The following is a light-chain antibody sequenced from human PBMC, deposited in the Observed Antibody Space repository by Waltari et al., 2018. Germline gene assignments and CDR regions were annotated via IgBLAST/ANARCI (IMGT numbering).Light chain of an antibody. Sequence: SCRPSHSVCWYVAWDQQRSVQSPQLLLHDASIRATGFPARFSGSGSETDFTLTISSLEPEDFAVYYCQQRSTWPLTFGGGTRVEI. J-gene: IGKJ4*01. CDR2: DAS. CDR1: HSVCWY. V-gene: IGKV3-11*01. CDR3: QQRSTWPLT.